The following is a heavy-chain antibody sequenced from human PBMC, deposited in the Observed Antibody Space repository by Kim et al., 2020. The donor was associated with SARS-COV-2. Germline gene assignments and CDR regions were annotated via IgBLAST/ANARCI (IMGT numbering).Heavy chain of an antibody. J-gene: IGHJ4*02. D-gene: IGHD2-21*01. Sequence: TYYDDAMKCRVTTSRDNSKSTLYLQMSSLRAEDTAVYYCASGVVAQGFDYWGQGTLVTVSS. CDR3: ASGVVAQGFDY. CDR2: T. V-gene: IGHV3-23*01.